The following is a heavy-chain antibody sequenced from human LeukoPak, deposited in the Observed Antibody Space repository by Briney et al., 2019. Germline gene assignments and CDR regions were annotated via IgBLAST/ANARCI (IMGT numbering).Heavy chain of an antibody. V-gene: IGHV3-21*01. D-gene: IGHD5-12*01. J-gene: IGHJ4*02. CDR3: ARDPFSGYDKRVYYFDY. CDR2: ISSRSSYI. CDR1: GFTFSSYT. Sequence: GGSLRLSCAASGFTFSSYTMNWVRQAPGKGLEWVSSISSRSSYIYYADSAKGRFTISRDNAKNSLYLQMNSLRAEDTAVYYCARDPFSGYDKRVYYFDYWGQGTLVTVSS.